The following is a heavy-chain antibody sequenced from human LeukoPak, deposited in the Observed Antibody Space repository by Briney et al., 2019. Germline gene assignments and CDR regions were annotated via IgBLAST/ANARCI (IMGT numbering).Heavy chain of an antibody. V-gene: IGHV3-23*01. Sequence: GGSLRLSCAASGFTFSNFLMTWVRQAPGKGPEWVSAISGSGGDTYYADSVKGRFTISRDNSKNTLYLQMNSLRAEDTAVYYCARGVGSGSRLRAGDYWGQGTLVTVSS. CDR3: ARGVGSGSRLRAGDY. CDR2: ISGSGGDT. J-gene: IGHJ4*02. D-gene: IGHD1-26*01. CDR1: GFTFSNFL.